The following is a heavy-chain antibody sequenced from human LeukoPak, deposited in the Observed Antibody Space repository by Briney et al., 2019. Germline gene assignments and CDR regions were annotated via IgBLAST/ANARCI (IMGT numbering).Heavy chain of an antibody. V-gene: IGHV3-23*01. CDR2: ISNSGGST. Sequence: SGESLRLSCAASGFTFSNYAMSWVRQAPGKGLEWVSTISNSGGSTYCADSVKGRFTISRDNSKDTLYLQMNSLRAEDTAVYYCAKGTTVIRGGWFDPWGQGTLVTVSS. D-gene: IGHD4-17*01. CDR3: AKGTTVIRGGWFDP. CDR1: GFTFSNYA. J-gene: IGHJ5*02.